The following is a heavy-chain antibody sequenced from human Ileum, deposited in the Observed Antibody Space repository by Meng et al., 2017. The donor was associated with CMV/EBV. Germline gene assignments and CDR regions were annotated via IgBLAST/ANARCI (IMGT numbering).Heavy chain of an antibody. Sequence: GESLKISCAASGFTFSSYSMNWVRQAPGKGLEWVSSISSSSSYIYYADSVKGRFTISRDNAKNSLYLQMNSLRAEDTAVYYCARQPRRVPAAPGWLDFWGQGMLVTVSS. CDR2: ISSSSSYI. J-gene: IGHJ5*01. CDR3: ARQPRRVPAAPGWLDF. V-gene: IGHV3-21*04. CDR1: GFTFSSYS. D-gene: IGHD2-2*01.